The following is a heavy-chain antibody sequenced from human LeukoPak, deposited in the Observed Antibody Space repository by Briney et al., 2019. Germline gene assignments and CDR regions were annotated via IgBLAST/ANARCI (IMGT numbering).Heavy chain of an antibody. J-gene: IGHJ5*02. V-gene: IGHV3-53*01. Sequence: LAGGSVRLSCAPSGVIVTRNFMSWARQAPGKGLQWVAIMYAGGTTDYSDSVRGRFHISRDSSNNTLSLQINSLRAEDTAVYYCARGSGSGWPLDRWGQGALVTVSS. D-gene: IGHD6-19*01. CDR2: MYAGGTT. CDR3: ARGSGSGWPLDR. CDR1: GVIVTRNF.